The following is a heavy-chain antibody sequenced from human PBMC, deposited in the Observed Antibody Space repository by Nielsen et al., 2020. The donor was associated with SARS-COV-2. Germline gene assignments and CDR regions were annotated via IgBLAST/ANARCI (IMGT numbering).Heavy chain of an antibody. CDR1: GFTFSSYA. CDR2: ISYDGSNK. J-gene: IGHJ4*02. D-gene: IGHD3-16*02. V-gene: IGHV3-30*04. Sequence: GGSLRLSCAASGFTFSSYAMHWVRQAPGKGLEWVAVISYDGSNKYYADSVKGRFTISRDNSKNTLYLQMNSLRAEDTAVYYCARAFDYDYVWGSYRPYYFDYWGQGTLVTVSS. CDR3: ARAFDYDYVWGSYRPYYFDY.